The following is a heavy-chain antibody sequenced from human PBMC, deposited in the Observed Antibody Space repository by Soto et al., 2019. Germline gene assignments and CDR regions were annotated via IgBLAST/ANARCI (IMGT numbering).Heavy chain of an antibody. V-gene: IGHV4-59*01. CDR3: ARDSYGDSLDY. D-gene: IGHD4-17*01. J-gene: IGHJ4*02. CDR2: IYYSGST. Sequence: PSETLSLTWTVSGGSISSYYWSWIRQPPGKGLECIGYIYYSGSTNYNPSLKSRVTISVDTSKNQFSLKLTSVTAADTAVYYCARDSYGDSLDYWGQGTLVTVSS. CDR1: GGSISSYY.